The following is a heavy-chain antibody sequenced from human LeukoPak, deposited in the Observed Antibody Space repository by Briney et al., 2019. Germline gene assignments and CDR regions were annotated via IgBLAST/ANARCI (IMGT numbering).Heavy chain of an antibody. Sequence: GGSLRLSCAASGFTFSSYNMHWVRQAPGKGLEWVALIRNDESNKYYADSVKGRFTISRDNSKNTLYLQMNSLRAEDTAVYYCASRPRGSYYYYMDVWGKGTTVTVSS. CDR1: GFTFSSYN. CDR2: IRNDESNK. J-gene: IGHJ6*03. D-gene: IGHD3-10*01. CDR3: ASRPRGSYYYYMDV. V-gene: IGHV3-30*02.